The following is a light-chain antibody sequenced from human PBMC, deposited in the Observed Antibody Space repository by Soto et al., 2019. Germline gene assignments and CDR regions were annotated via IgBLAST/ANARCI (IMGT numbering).Light chain of an antibody. V-gene: IGLV1-40*01. J-gene: IGLJ2*01. Sequence: QSVLTQPPSVSGAPGQRVTISCTGSSSNTGAGYDVHWYQQLPGTAPKLLIYGNSNRPSGVPDRFSGSKSGTSASLAITGLQAEDEADYYCQSYDSSLSEVVLGGGTKLTVL. CDR1: SSNTGAGYD. CDR3: QSYDSSLSEVV. CDR2: GNS.